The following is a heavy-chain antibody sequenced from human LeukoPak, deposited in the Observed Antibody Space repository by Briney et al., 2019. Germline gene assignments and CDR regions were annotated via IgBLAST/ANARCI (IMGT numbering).Heavy chain of an antibody. V-gene: IGHV4-39*07. D-gene: IGHD7-27*01. CDR2: MYYSGST. J-gene: IGHJ4*02. CDR3: ARVGNYVDY. Sequence: WVRQAPGKGLEWIGSMYYSGSTYYNPSLKSRVTISVDTSKNQFSLKLSSVTAADTAVYYCARVGNYVDYWGQGTLVTVSS.